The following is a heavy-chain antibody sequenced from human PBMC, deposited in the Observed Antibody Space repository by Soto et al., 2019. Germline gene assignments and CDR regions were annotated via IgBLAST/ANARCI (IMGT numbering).Heavy chain of an antibody. Sequence: QVQLAESGGGLVKPGGSLRLSCSASGFTFDNYYIIWIRQAPGKGLEWISYISSNDGTTYYAEPLKGRFTISRDNAKNSLYLQMNSLRAEDTGVYYCARAINYSRYPRVIDFWGQGTLVTVSS. CDR3: ARAINYSRYPRVIDF. CDR1: GFTFDNYY. V-gene: IGHV3-11*01. J-gene: IGHJ4*02. D-gene: IGHD1-7*01. CDR2: ISSNDGTT.